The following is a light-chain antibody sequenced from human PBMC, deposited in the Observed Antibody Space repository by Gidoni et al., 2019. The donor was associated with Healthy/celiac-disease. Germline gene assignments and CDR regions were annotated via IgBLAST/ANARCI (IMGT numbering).Light chain of an antibody. V-gene: IGKV3-20*01. Sequence: EIVLSQSPRTLSLSPGARATLSCGASQSVSSSYLSWSQQKPGPAPRPLIYSAARMPTAIPDRFSGSGSGTDFTLTITRLEPEDVAVYYCQQYGSSPPLYSFGQGTKLEIK. CDR3: QQYGSSPPLYS. CDR2: SAA. J-gene: IGKJ2*03. CDR1: QSVSSSY.